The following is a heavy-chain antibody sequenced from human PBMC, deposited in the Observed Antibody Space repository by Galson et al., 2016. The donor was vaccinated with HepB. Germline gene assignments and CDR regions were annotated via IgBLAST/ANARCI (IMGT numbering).Heavy chain of an antibody. Sequence: SVKVSCKVSGYSLTEVSMHWVRQGPGKGLEWMGGFEPEDGETIYAQKFQGRVTVTEDASTDTAYMELSSLRSDDTAVYYCAVGAMATWGQGTLVTVSS. D-gene: IGHD1-26*01. CDR2: FEPEDGET. CDR3: AVGAMAT. J-gene: IGHJ5*02. CDR1: GYSLTEVS. V-gene: IGHV1-24*01.